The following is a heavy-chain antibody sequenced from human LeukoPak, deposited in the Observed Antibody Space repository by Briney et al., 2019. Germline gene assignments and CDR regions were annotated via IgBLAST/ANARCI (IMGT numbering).Heavy chain of an antibody. CDR1: GFTFSSYA. V-gene: IGHV3-23*01. CDR3: AKVPLVHYYDNGAYHDWFDP. CDR2: ISGSGGST. D-gene: IGHD3-22*01. Sequence: GGSLRLSCAASGFTFSSYAMSWVRQAPGKGLEWVSAISGSGGSTYYADSVKGRFTISRDNSKNTLYLQMNSLRVEDTAVYYCAKVPLVHYYDNGAYHDWFDPWGQGTLVTVSS. J-gene: IGHJ5*02.